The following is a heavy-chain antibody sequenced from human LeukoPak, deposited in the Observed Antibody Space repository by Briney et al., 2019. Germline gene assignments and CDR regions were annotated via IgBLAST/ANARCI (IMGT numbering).Heavy chain of an antibody. V-gene: IGHV1-8*01. CDR1: GYTFTSYD. CDR2: MNPNSGNT. J-gene: IGHJ5*02. CDR3: ARGGWYYYGSGGKYNWFDP. Sequence: ASVKVSCKASGYTFTSYDINWVRQATGQGLEWMGWMNPNSGNTGYAQKFQGRVTMTRNTSISTAYMELSSLRSEDTAVYYCARGGWYYYGSGGKYNWFDPWGQGTLVTVSS. D-gene: IGHD3-10*01.